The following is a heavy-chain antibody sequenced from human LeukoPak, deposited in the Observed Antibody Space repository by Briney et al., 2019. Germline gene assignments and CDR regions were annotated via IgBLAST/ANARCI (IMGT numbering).Heavy chain of an antibody. D-gene: IGHD2-2*01. CDR1: GFTFSSYS. J-gene: IGHJ2*01. CDR3: ASTYCSSTSCYRWYFDL. CDR2: ISSSSSTI. Sequence: GGSLRLSCAASGFTFSSYSMNWVRQAPGKGLEWVSYISSSSSTIYYADSVKGRFTISRDNAKNSLYLQMNSLRAEDTAVYYCASTYCSSTSCYRWYFDLWGRGTLVTVSS. V-gene: IGHV3-48*01.